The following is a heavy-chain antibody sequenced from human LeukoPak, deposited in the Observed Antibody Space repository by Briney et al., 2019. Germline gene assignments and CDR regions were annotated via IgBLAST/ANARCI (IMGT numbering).Heavy chain of an antibody. V-gene: IGHV4-30-2*01. CDR3: ASGGGWVFFN. CDR1: GGSISSGGYY. J-gene: IGHJ4*02. D-gene: IGHD6-19*01. CDR2: IYHSGST. Sequence: SETLSLTCTVSGGSISSGGYYWSWIRQPPGKGLEWIGYIYHSGSTYYNPSLKSRVTISVDRSKNQFSLKLSSVTAADTAVYYCASGGGWVFFNWGQGTLVTVSS.